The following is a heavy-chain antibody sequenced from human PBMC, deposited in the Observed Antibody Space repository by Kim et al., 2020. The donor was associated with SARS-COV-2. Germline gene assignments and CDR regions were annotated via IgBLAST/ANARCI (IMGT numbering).Heavy chain of an antibody. V-gene: IGHV3-74*01. Sequence: GGSLRLSCAASGFTFSSYWMHWVRQAPGKGLVWVSRINSDGSSTSYADSVKGRFTISRDNAKNTLYLQMNSLRAEDTAVYYCARARELLTFGGVIDTSDTVDYWGQGTLVTVSS. CDR3: ARARELLTFGGVIDTSDTVDY. D-gene: IGHD3-16*02. CDR1: GFTFSSYW. CDR2: INSDGSST. J-gene: IGHJ4*02.